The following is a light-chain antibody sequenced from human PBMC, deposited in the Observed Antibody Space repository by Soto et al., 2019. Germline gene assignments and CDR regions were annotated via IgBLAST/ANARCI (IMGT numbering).Light chain of an antibody. CDR3: SSYAGSYTPVL. CDR2: DVT. CDR1: SNDVGGYNF. J-gene: IGLJ2*01. Sequence: QSVLTQPRSVSGSPGQSVTISCAGTSNDVGGYNFVSWYQQHPGKAPKLVIHDVTRRPSGVPDRFSGSKSGNTASLTISGLQAEDEADYYCSSYAGSYTPVLFVGWTKLTVL. V-gene: IGLV2-11*01.